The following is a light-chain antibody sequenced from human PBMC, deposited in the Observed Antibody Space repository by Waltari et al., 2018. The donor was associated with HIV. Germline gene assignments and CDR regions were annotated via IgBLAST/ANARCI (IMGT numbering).Light chain of an antibody. Sequence: QSVLTQPPSASGTPGQRVTIPCSGSISDIGRNTVNWYQQPPGTAPKLLTYSNDQRPSGVPDRFSGSKSGTSASLAISGLRSEDEADYYCATWDDSLDGPMFGGGTKLTVL. CDR1: ISDIGRNT. J-gene: IGLJ3*02. CDR2: SND. V-gene: IGLV1-44*01. CDR3: ATWDDSLDGPM.